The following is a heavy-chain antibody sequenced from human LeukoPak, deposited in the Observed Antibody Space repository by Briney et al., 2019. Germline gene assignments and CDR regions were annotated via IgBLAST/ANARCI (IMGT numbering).Heavy chain of an antibody. Sequence: GGSLRLSCAASGFTFEDFTMHWVRQAPGKALEWVSLITWDGQNIEYQDSVKGRFTISRDNAKNSLYLQMNSLRAEDTAVYYCARDIQVGYWGQGTLVTVSS. CDR2: ITWDGQNI. J-gene: IGHJ4*02. CDR3: ARDIQVGY. CDR1: GFTFEDFT. V-gene: IGHV3-43*01. D-gene: IGHD1-26*01.